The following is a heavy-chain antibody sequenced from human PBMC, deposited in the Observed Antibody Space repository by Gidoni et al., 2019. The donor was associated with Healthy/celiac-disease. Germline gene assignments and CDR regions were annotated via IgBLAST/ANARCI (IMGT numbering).Heavy chain of an antibody. J-gene: IGHJ2*01. D-gene: IGHD7-27*01. Sequence: QVQLQESGPGLVKPSETLSLTCTVSGGSISSYSWSWIRQPPGKGREWIGYIYYSGSTNYNPYLKSRVTISVDTSKNQFSLKLSSVTAADTAVYYCARLTGDIRDWYFDLWGRGTLVTVSS. CDR1: GGSISSYS. CDR2: IYYSGST. CDR3: ARLTGDIRDWYFDL. V-gene: IGHV4-59*01.